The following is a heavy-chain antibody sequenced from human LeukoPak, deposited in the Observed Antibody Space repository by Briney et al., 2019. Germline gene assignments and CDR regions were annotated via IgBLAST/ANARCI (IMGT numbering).Heavy chain of an antibody. J-gene: IGHJ4*02. V-gene: IGHV4-31*03. CDR1: GGSISSSSYY. CDR3: ARATYYYDSSGYTPTFDY. Sequence: SETLSLTCTVSGGSISSSSYYWGWIRQHPGKGLEWIGYIYYSGSTYYNPSLKSRVTISVDTSKNQFSLKLSSVTAADTAVYYCARATYYYDSSGYTPTFDYWGQGTLVTVSS. CDR2: IYYSGST. D-gene: IGHD3-22*01.